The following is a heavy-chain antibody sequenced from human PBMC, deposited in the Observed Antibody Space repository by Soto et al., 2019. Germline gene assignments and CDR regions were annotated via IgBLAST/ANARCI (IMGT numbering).Heavy chain of an antibody. CDR1: GGSITSNFY. V-gene: IGHV4-38-2*02. CDR2: IYYTGTT. Sequence: SETLSLTCTVSGGSITSNFYLVWIRQPPGKGLEWIGSIYYTGTTYYSPSLTGRVTISVDPSKNQFSLKLTSVTAADTAVYYCARAPDHYDFWSGYYHYYFDYWGQGTLVTVSS. D-gene: IGHD3-3*01. J-gene: IGHJ4*02. CDR3: ARAPDHYDFWSGYYHYYFDY.